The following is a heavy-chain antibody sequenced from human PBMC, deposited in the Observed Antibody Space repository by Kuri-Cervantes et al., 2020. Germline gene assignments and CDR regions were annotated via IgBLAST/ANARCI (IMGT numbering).Heavy chain of an antibody. CDR2: ISAYNGGT. CDR1: GYTFTYRY. CDR3: ARGDPGGIEGLDY. V-gene: IGHV1-18*04. J-gene: IGHJ4*02. Sequence: ASVKVSCKASGYTFTYRYLHWVRQAPGQALEWMGWISAYNGGTNHAQKLQGRVTMTTDTSTSTAYMELRSLRSDDTAVYYCARGDPGGIEGLDYWGQGTLVTVSS. D-gene: IGHD1-1*01.